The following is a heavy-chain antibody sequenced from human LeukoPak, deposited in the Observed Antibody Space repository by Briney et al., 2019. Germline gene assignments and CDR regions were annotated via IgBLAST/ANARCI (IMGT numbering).Heavy chain of an antibody. V-gene: IGHV3-21*01. CDR1: GFTFSSYS. CDR2: ISSSGSYI. Sequence: PGESPKISCAASGFTFSSYSMNWVRQAPGKGLEWVSSISSSGSYIYYADSVKGRFTISRDNAKNSLYLQMNSLRAEDTAVYYCAREWSVTQDYWGQGNLVTVSS. D-gene: IGHD4-23*01. CDR3: AREWSVTQDY. J-gene: IGHJ4*02.